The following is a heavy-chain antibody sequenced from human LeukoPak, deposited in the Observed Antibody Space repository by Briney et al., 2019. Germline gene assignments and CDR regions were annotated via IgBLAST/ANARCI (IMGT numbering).Heavy chain of an antibody. Sequence: SETLSLTCTVSGGSISSSSYYWGWIRQPPGKGLEWIGSIYDSESTYYNSSLKSRVTISVDTSKNQFSLKLSSVTAADTAVYYCASLDYGGRGFWGQGTLVTVSS. J-gene: IGHJ4*02. CDR1: GGSISSSSYY. V-gene: IGHV4-39*01. CDR3: ASLDYGGRGF. D-gene: IGHD4-23*01. CDR2: IYDSEST.